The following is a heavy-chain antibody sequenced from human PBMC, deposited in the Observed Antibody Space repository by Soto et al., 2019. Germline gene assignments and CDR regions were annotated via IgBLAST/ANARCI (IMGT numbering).Heavy chain of an antibody. CDR1: GYTFTSYY. J-gene: IGHJ6*02. Sequence: ASVKVSCKASGYTFTSYYMHWVRQAPGQGLERMGIINPSGGSTSYAQKFQGRVTMTRDTSTSTVYMELSSLRSEDTAVYYCARDPSDGDYYYYYGMDVWGQGTTVTVSS. CDR3: ARDPSDGDYYYYYGMDV. CDR2: INPSGGST. V-gene: IGHV1-46*01. D-gene: IGHD7-27*01.